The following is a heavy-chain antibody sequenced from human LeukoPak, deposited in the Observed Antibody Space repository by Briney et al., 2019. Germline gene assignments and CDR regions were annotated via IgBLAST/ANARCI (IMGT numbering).Heavy chain of an antibody. J-gene: IGHJ4*02. V-gene: IGHV1-2*02. D-gene: IGHD3-3*01. CDR1: GYTFTGYY. CDR2: INPNSGGT. Sequence: ASVRVSCKASGYTFTGYYMHWVRQAPGQGLEWMGWINPNSGGTNYAQKFQGRVTMTRDTSISTAYMELSRLRSDDTAVYYCARDESITIFGVVPLDYWGQGTLVTVSS. CDR3: ARDESITIFGVVPLDY.